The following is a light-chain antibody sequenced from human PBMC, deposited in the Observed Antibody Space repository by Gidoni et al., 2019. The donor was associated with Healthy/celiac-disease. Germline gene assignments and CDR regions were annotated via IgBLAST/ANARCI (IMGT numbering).Light chain of an antibody. CDR3: QQSYNTPYT. CDR2: AAS. CDR1: QSISSY. Sequence: DIQMTQSPSSLAASVGDRLTITGRASQSISSYLNWYQQKPGQAPKLLIYAASSLQSGVPSRFSGSGSGTNFTLTISSLHPEDFATFYCQQSYNTPYTFGQGTKLEIK. V-gene: IGKV1-39*01. J-gene: IGKJ2*01.